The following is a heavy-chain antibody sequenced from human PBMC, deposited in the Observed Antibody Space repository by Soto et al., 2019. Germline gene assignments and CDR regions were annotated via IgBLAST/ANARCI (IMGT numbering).Heavy chain of an antibody. V-gene: IGHV3-30-3*01. CDR2: ISYDGSNK. Sequence: PGGSLRLSCAASGFTFSSYAMHWVRQAPGKGLEWVAVISYDGSNKYYADSVKGRFTISRDNPKNTLYLQMNSLRAEDTAVYYCARDGFDYWGQGTLVTVSS. CDR1: GFTFSSYA. J-gene: IGHJ4*02. CDR3: ARDGFDY.